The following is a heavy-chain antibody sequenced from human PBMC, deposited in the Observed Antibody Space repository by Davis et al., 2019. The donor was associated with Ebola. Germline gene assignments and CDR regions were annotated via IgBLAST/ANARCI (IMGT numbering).Heavy chain of an antibody. J-gene: IGHJ6*03. Sequence: ASVKVSCKASGYTFTSYGISWVRQAPGQGLEWMGWISAYNGNTNYAQKLQGRVTMTTDTSTSTAYMELRSLRSDDTAVYYWARDPPTDNWGYYYYYYMDVWGKGTTVTVSS. V-gene: IGHV1-18*01. CDR2: ISAYNGNT. CDR1: GYTFTSYG. CDR3: ARDPPTDNWGYYYYYYMDV. D-gene: IGHD7-27*01.